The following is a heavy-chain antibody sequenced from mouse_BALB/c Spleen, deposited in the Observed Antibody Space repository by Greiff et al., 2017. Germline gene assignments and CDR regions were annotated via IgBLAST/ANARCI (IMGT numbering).Heavy chain of an antibody. CDR3: VIGRAYVYGYRLDY. Sequence: VQLKESGPGLVAPSQTLSITCAVSGFSLTSYDISWIRQPPGKGLEWLVVIMTGGGTNYNSAFMSRLSISKDHSKSQVLLKINSLQTEDTAIYYCVIGRAYVYGYRLDYWGQGTTLTVPS. CDR2: IMTGGGT. CDR1: GFSLTSYD. D-gene: IGHD2-2*01. J-gene: IGHJ2*01. V-gene: IGHV2-9-2*01.